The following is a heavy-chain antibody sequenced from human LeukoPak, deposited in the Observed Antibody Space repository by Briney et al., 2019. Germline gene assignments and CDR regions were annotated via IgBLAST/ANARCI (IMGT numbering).Heavy chain of an antibody. CDR1: GFTVSSNY. D-gene: IGHD3-10*01. CDR3: ARGSARVRGVIMGYYFDY. Sequence: PGGSLRLSCAASGFTVSSNYMSWVRQAPGKGLEWVSVIYSGGSTYYADSVKGRFTISRDNSKNTLYLQMNSLRAEDTAVYYCARGSARVRGVIMGYYFDYWGQGTLVTVSS. J-gene: IGHJ4*02. V-gene: IGHV3-53*01. CDR2: IYSGGST.